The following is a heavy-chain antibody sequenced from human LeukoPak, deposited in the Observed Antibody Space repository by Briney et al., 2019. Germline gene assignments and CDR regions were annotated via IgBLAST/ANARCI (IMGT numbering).Heavy chain of an antibody. J-gene: IGHJ4*02. CDR2: ISGGGVTT. CDR3: AKRVYGYIDY. D-gene: IGHD3-10*01. V-gene: IGHV3-23*01. Sequence: PGGSLRLSCAASGFTFTSYAMTWVRQAPGKGLEWVSTISGGGVTTNYADSVKGRFTVSRDNSKNTLYLQMNSLRAEDTAVYYCAKRVYGYIDYWGQGTLVTVSS. CDR1: GFTFTSYA.